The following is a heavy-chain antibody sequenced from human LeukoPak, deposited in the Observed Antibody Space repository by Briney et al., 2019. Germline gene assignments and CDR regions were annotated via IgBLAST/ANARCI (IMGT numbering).Heavy chain of an antibody. CDR3: ARDHRQGGSTVKDPAV. CDR2: ISYDGSIK. V-gene: IGHV3-30-3*01. CDR1: GFTFSNYA. D-gene: IGHD3-16*01. J-gene: IGHJ4*02. Sequence: GGSLRLSCADSGFTFSNYAMHWVRQTPGKGLEWVAVISYDGSIKYYADSVKGRFIISRDNSKNTLYLQMNTLRHEDTAVDYCARDHRQGGSTVKDPAVWGQGTLVTVSS.